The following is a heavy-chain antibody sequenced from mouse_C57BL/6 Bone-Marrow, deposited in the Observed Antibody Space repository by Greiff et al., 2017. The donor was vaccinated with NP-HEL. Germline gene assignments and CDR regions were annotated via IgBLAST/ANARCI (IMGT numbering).Heavy chain of an antibody. CDR3: ARIRSLSSSYLFDY. D-gene: IGHD1-1*01. J-gene: IGHJ2*01. CDR2: IWWDDDK. CDR1: GFSLSTFGMG. V-gene: IGHV8-8*01. Sequence: QVQLKESGPGILQPSQTLSLTCSFSGFSLSTFGMGVGWIRQPSGKGLEWLAHIWWDDDKYYNPALKSRLTISKDTSKNQVFLKIANVDTADTATYYCARIRSLSSSYLFDYWGQGTTLTVSS.